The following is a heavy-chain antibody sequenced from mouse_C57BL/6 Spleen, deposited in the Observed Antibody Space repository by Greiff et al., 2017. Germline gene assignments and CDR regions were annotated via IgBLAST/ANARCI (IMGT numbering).Heavy chain of an antibody. CDR1: GYSITSGYY. Sequence: EVQLVESGPGLVKPSQSLSLTCSVTGYSITSGYYWNWIRQFPGNKLEWMGYISYDGSNNYNPSLKNRISITRDTSKNQIFLKLNSVTTEDTATYYCARDGVPRAWFAYWGQGTLVTVSA. CDR2: ISYDGSN. D-gene: IGHD5-1*01. V-gene: IGHV3-6*01. CDR3: ARDGVPRAWFAY. J-gene: IGHJ3*01.